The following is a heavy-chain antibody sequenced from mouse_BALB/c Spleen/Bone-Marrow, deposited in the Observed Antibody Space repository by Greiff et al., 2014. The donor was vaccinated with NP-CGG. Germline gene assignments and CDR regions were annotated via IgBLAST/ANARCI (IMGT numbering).Heavy chain of an antibody. Sequence: EVQLEQSGGGLVQPGGSLILSCAAPGFDFSRYRVSWVRQPPGKGLEWIREINPDSSTINYTPSLKNKFIISRDNDKNTLFLQMSKVRSEDTALYYCGRRGGYFAYWGQGTLLTVSA. V-gene: IGHV4-1*02. CDR1: GFDFSRYR. CDR2: INPDSSTI. CDR3: GRRGGYFAY. J-gene: IGHJ3*01.